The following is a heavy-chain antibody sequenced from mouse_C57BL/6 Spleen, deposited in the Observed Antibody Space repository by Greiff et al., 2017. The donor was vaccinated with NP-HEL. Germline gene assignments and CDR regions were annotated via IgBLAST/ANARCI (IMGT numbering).Heavy chain of an antibody. D-gene: IGHD1-1*01. CDR1: GYTFTTYP. Sequence: QVQLQQSGAELVKPGASVKMSCKASGYTFTTYPIEWMKQNHGKSLEWIGNFHPYNDDTKYNEKFKGKATLTVEKSSSTVYLELSRLSSDDSAVYYCARGTTVVATKGYYFDYWGQGTTLTVSS. CDR2: FHPYNDDT. CDR3: ARGTTVVATKGYYFDY. V-gene: IGHV1-47*01. J-gene: IGHJ2*01.